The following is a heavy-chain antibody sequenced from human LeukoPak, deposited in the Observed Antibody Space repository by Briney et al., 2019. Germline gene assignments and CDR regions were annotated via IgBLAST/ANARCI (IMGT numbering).Heavy chain of an antibody. J-gene: IGHJ4*02. CDR3: ASGPIVVVTAALDY. CDR1: GYTFTSYG. Sequence: ASVQVSCKASGYTFTSYGISWVRQAPGQGLEWMGWISAYNGNTNYAQKLQGRVTMTTDTSTSTAYMELRSLRSDDTAVYYCASGPIVVVTAALDYWGQGTLVTVSS. V-gene: IGHV1-18*01. D-gene: IGHD2-21*02. CDR2: ISAYNGNT.